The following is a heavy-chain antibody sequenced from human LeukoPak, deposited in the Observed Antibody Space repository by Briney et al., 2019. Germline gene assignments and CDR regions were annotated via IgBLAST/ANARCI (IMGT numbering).Heavy chain of an antibody. Sequence: GGSLRLSCAASGLTFRDHYMDCGRQAPGKGPDWVGRILNKANSYTTQYAASVKGRLTISRDDSKNSLYLQMNSLKTEDTAVYYCARAGSGYFDCWGQGTLVTVSS. CDR1: GLTFRDHY. V-gene: IGHV3-72*01. CDR2: ILNKANSYTT. D-gene: IGHD3-22*01. J-gene: IGHJ5*01. CDR3: ARAGSGYFDC.